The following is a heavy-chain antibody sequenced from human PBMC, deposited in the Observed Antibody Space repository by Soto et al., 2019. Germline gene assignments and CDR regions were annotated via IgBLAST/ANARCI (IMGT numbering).Heavy chain of an antibody. CDR1: GFNFSSFG. CDR2: MSYDGSSK. D-gene: IGHD6-19*01. V-gene: IGHV3-30*18. Sequence: PGGSLILSCAASGFNFSSFGMHWVRQAPGKGLEWVALMSYDGSSKYYQDSLKGRFTISRDKSKNTLYLQMSSLRVEDTAVYYCAKDRGWSSADLEYWGQGTLVTVSS. J-gene: IGHJ4*02. CDR3: AKDRGWSSADLEY.